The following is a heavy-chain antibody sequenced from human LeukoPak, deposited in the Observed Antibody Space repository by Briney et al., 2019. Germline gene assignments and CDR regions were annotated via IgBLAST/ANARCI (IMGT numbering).Heavy chain of an antibody. CDR2: IYTSGST. CDR1: GGSISSGSYY. J-gene: IGHJ4*02. Sequence: SETLSLTCTVSGGSISSGSYYWSWIGQPAGKGLEWIGRIYTSGSTNYNPSLKSRVTISVDTSKNQFSLKLSSVTAADTAVYYCARASYYMVRGVITPLNYFDYWGQGTLVTVSS. V-gene: IGHV4-61*02. CDR3: ARASYYMVRGVITPLNYFDY. D-gene: IGHD3-10*01.